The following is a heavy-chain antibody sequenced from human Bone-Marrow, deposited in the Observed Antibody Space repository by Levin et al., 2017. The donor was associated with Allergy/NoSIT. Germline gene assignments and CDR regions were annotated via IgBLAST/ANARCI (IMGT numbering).Heavy chain of an antibody. Sequence: PGESLKISCAASGFTFSTYAMSWLRQAPGKGLEWVSVISGSGGNTYYADSVKGRFTISRDDSKNTLYLQMNSLRVEDTAIYYCAKTRQQMDMVFDYWGQGTLVTVSS. J-gene: IGHJ4*02. V-gene: IGHV3-23*01. D-gene: IGHD6-13*01. CDR2: ISGSGGNT. CDR3: AKTRQQMDMVFDY. CDR1: GFTFSTYA.